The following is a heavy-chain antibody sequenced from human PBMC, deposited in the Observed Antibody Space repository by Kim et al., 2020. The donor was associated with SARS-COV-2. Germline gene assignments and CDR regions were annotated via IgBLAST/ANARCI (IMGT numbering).Heavy chain of an antibody. V-gene: IGHV3-30-3*01. Sequence: GGSLRLSCAASGFTFSSYAMHWVRQAPGKGLEWVAVISYDGSNKYYADSVKGRFTISRDNSKNTLYLQMNSLRAEDTAVYYCARDDVWFGEYYYYGMDVWGQGTTVTVSS. D-gene: IGHD3-10*01. CDR2: ISYDGSNK. CDR1: GFTFSSYA. CDR3: ARDDVWFGEYYYYGMDV. J-gene: IGHJ6*02.